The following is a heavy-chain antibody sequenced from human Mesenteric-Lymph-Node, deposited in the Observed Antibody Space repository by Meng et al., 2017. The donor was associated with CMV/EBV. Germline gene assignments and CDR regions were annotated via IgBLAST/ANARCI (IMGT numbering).Heavy chain of an antibody. CDR2: ISYDGSNK. V-gene: IGHV3-30*03. D-gene: IGHD2-2*01. J-gene: IGHJ5*02. Sequence: SLRLSCAAAGFPFSSCGMHWVRQAPGKGLEWVAYISYDGSNKYYADSVRGRFTISRDNSKNTLFLQMNSLRIEDAAVYYCATLSTSWGQGALVTVSS. CDR3: ATLSTS. CDR1: GFPFSSCG.